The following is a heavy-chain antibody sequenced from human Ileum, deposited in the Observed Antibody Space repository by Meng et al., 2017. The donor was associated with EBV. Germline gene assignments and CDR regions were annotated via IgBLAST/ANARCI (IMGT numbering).Heavy chain of an antibody. V-gene: IGHV4-4*02. D-gene: IGHD3-22*01. CDR1: GGPIRRSEL. CDR2: TSHSGST. Sequence: QVQLAGLGPGLVKASDALSLPRAGSGGPIRRSELWGWVPPAPGKGLEWIGETSHSGSTNYSPSLKSRVTISLDKSKNQLSLKLNSVTAADTAVYYCASSDYYRSDYWGQGTLVTVSS. CDR3: ASSDYYRSDY. J-gene: IGHJ4*02.